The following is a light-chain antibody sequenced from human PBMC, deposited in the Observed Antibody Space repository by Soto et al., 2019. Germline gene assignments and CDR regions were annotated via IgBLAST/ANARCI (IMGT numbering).Light chain of an antibody. Sequence: QSALTQPASVSGSPGQSITISCTGTSSDIGDHNYVSWYQQHPGKAPKLVLYEVSNRPSGVSDRFSGSKSGNTASLTISGLQAEDEADYYCSSYTTSNTYVFRTGTQLTV. CDR1: SSDIGDHNY. V-gene: IGLV2-14*01. CDR3: SSYTTSNTYV. CDR2: EVS. J-gene: IGLJ1*01.